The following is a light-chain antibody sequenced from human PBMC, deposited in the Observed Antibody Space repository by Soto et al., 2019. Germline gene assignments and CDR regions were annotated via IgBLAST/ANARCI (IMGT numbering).Light chain of an antibody. V-gene: IGLV2-14*03. CDR1: SSDVGGSDD. Sequence: QSALTQPASVSGSPGPSITISCSGTSSDVGGSDDVSWYQQHPGEDPTHIIFDVSYRPSGVSNRFSGCKSANTASLTISGLQAEDEAEYFCRSYKSSAAGVVFGGGTKLTVL. CDR2: DVS. J-gene: IGLJ2*01. CDR3: RSYKSSAAGVV.